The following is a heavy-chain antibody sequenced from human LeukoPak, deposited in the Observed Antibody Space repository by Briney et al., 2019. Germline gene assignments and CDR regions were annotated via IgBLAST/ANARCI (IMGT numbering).Heavy chain of an antibody. Sequence: ASVKVSCKASGYTFTDYYIYWVRQAPGQGLEWMGWINPDNGDTNFAQDFQGRVTMTRDTSISTAYMELSRLRSDDTAVYYCAREKRWLHLLDYWGQGTLVTVSS. V-gene: IGHV1-2*02. CDR2: INPDNGDT. J-gene: IGHJ4*02. CDR1: GYTFTDYY. D-gene: IGHD5-24*01. CDR3: AREKRWLHLLDY.